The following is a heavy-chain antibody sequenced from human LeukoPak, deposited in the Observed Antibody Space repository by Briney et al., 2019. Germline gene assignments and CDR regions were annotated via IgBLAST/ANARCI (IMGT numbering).Heavy chain of an antibody. V-gene: IGHV1-18*01. Sequence: ASVKVSCKASGYTFTNFGISWVRQAPGQGLEWMGWISAYNGNTNYALRLQGRVTMTTDTSTSTAYMELRSLRSDDTAVYYCARANYRVDYFDYWGQGTLVTVSS. CDR2: ISAYNGNT. J-gene: IGHJ4*02. CDR3: ARANYRVDYFDY. D-gene: IGHD1-7*01. CDR1: GYTFTNFG.